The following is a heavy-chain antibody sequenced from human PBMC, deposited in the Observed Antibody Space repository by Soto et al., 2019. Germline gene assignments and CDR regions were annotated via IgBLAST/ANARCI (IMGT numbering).Heavy chain of an antibody. J-gene: IGHJ5*02. D-gene: IGHD6-6*01. V-gene: IGHV3-53*01. CDR2: IYSGGST. CDR3: ARDRGWQRVTRGNNWFDP. Sequence: EVQLVESGGGLIQPGGSLRLSCAASGFTVSSNYMSWVRQAPGKGLEWVSVIYSGGSTYYADSVKGRFTISRDNSKNTLYRQMSSLRAEDTAVYYCARDRGWQRVTRGNNWFDPWGQGTLVTVSS. CDR1: GFTVSSNY.